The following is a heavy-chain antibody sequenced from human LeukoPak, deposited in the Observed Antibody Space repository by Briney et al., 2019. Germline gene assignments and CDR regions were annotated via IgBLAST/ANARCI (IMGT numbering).Heavy chain of an antibody. CDR2: ISGRGGST. Sequence: GGSLRLSGAASGITFSSYAMSWVHQAPGKGLEWVSGISGRGGSTYYADSVKGRFTISRDNSKNTVYLQMNSLSAEDTAIYYCAPLTGYLILDYWGPGTLVTVSS. J-gene: IGHJ4*02. D-gene: IGHD3-9*01. V-gene: IGHV3-23*01. CDR1: GITFSSYA. CDR3: APLTGYLILDY.